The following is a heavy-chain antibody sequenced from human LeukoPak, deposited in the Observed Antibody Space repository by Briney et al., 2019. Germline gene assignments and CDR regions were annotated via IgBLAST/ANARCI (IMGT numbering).Heavy chain of an antibody. CDR1: GYTFTDYY. V-gene: IGHV1-2*02. CDR3: AREYCSGGSCYPGGNWFDP. Sequence: ASVKVSCKASGYTFTDYYMHWVRQAPGQGLEWMGWINPNSGGTNYAQKFQGRVTMTRDTSISTAYMELSRLRSDDTAVYYCAREYCSGGSCYPGGNWFDPWGQGTLVTVSS. J-gene: IGHJ5*02. D-gene: IGHD2-15*01. CDR2: INPNSGGT.